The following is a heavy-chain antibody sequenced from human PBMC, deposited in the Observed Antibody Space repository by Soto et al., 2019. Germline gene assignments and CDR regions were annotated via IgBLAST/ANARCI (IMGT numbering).Heavy chain of an antibody. V-gene: IGHV3-7*01. CDR3: ARIGYSSSSFDY. D-gene: IGHD6-6*01. Sequence: ESGGGLVQQGGSLRVSCAASGFTFSNYWMSWVRQAPGKGLEWVANINQDGSVKYYVDSLRGRFTISRDNSKNSVYLQMNSLRVEDTAVYYCARIGYSSSSFDYWGQGTLVTVSS. CDR1: GFTFSNYW. CDR2: INQDGSVK. J-gene: IGHJ4*02.